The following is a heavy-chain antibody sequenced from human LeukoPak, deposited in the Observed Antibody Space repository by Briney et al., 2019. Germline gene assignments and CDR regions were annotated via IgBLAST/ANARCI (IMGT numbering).Heavy chain of an antibody. Sequence: SETLSLTCAVSGGSISSSNWWSWVRQPPGKGLEWIGEIYHSGSTNYNPSLKSRVTISVDKSKNQFSLKLSSVTAADTAVYYCARLTYDSSGYYYYGGDDYWGQGTLVTVSS. J-gene: IGHJ4*02. CDR2: IYHSGST. D-gene: IGHD3-22*01. CDR1: GGSISSSNW. CDR3: ARLTYDSSGYYYYGGDDY. V-gene: IGHV4-4*02.